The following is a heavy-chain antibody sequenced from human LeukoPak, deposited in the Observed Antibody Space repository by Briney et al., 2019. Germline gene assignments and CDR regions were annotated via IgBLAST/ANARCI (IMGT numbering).Heavy chain of an antibody. D-gene: IGHD4-11*01. CDR2: IIPILGIA. V-gene: IGHV1-69*04. Sequence: SVKVSCKASGGTFSSYAISWVRQAPGQGLEWMGRIIPILGIANYAQKFQGRVTMTTDTSTSTAYMELRSLRSDDTAVYYCARDTPGSNDYWGQGTLVTVSS. CDR1: GGTFSSYA. J-gene: IGHJ4*02. CDR3: ARDTPGSNDY.